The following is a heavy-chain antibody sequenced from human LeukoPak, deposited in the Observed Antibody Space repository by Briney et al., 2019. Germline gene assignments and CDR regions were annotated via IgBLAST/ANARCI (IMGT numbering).Heavy chain of an antibody. V-gene: IGHV1-8*01. Sequence: ASVKVSCKASGYTFTSYDINWVRQAPGQGLEWMGWMNPNSGNTGYAQKFQGRVTMTRNTSISTAYMELSSLRSEDTAVYYCARFNLAYYYFYGMDVWGQGTTVTVSS. J-gene: IGHJ6*02. CDR3: ARFNLAYYYFYGMDV. CDR2: MNPNSGNT. CDR1: GYTFTSYD.